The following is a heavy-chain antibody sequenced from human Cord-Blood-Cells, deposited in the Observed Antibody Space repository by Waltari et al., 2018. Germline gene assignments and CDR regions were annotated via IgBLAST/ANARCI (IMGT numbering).Heavy chain of an antibody. D-gene: IGHD3-16*01. J-gene: IGHJ2*01. CDR1: GYTFTGYY. Sequence: QVQLVQSGAEVKKHGASVKVSCKASGYTFTGYYMHWVRQAPGQWLEWMGWNNPTIGGTNYARKFQGRVTMTRDTSISTAYMGLSRLRSDDTAVYYCARLGNYWYFDLWGRGTLVTVSS. CDR3: ARLGNYWYFDL. V-gene: IGHV1-2*02. CDR2: NNPTIGGT.